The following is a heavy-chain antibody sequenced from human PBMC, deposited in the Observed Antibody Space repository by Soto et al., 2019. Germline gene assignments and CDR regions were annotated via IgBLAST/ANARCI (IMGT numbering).Heavy chain of an antibody. D-gene: IGHD2-15*01. CDR3: ARDLKEYCSDGKCNWFDP. CDR2: ISYSGST. CDR1: GGTMISYY. J-gene: IGHJ5*02. V-gene: IGHV4-59*01. Sequence: SEPLSLTCPFSGGTMISYYWSWIRQPPGKGLEWIGYISYSGSTDYNPSLKSRVTISFDASKNQISLQVRSATAADAAVYYCARDLKEYCSDGKCNWFDPWGQGTLVTVSS.